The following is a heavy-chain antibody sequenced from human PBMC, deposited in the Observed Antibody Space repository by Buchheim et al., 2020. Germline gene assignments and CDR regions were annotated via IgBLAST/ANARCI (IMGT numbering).Heavy chain of an antibody. CDR2: VNPNTGGT. Sequence: QLQLVQSGAEVKKPGASVKVSCKTSEYTRHHTHWLRQAPGQALEWVGRVNPNTGGTQYAQKFQGRVTLTRYTSISTTYMELSSLTSDDTAVFYCAIATDLVDPAYPTFDCWGQGTL. CDR3: AIATDLVDPAYPTFDC. V-gene: IGHV1-2*02. CDR1: EYTRHH. D-gene: IGHD1-26*01. J-gene: IGHJ4*02.